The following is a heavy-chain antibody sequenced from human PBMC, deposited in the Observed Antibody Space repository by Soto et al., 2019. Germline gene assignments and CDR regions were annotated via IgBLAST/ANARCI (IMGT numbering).Heavy chain of an antibody. V-gene: IGHV4-39*01. D-gene: IGHD3-9*01. J-gene: IGHJ6*02. CDR1: GGTITSSNYY. CDR3: ARHLYYDISPGYLRPYHYYGMDV. CDR2: VYYNGFT. Sequence: SETLSLTCTVSGGTITSSNYYWGWIRQPPGKGLQWIGNVYYNGFTDSNPSLRSRVTISVDTSKNQFSLKLTSVTAADTAVYYCARHLYYDISPGYLRPYHYYGMDVWGQGTTVTVSS.